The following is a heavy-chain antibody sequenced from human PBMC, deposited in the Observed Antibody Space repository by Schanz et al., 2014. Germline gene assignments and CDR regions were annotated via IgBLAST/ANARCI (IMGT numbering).Heavy chain of an antibody. D-gene: IGHD2-15*01. CDR1: GDTFSSYV. J-gene: IGHJ3*02. CDR3: ARDISPESRGPLYYDAFDI. CDR2: INTNTANP. Sequence: QVQLVQSGSEVKKPGASVKVACKASGDTFSSYVISWVRQAPGQGLEWMGWINTNTANPTYAQGFTGRFVYTLDASVTTAYLEISSLKAEDTAVYYCARDISPESRGPLYYDAFDIWGQGTVVTVSS. V-gene: IGHV7-4-1*02.